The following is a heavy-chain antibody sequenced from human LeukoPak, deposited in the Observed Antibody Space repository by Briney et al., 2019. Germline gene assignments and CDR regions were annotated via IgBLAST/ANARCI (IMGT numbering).Heavy chain of an antibody. Sequence: ASVKVSCKASGYTFTSYYMHWVRQAPGQGLEWMGIINPSGGSTSYAQKFQGRVTMTRDTSTSTVYMELSSLRAEDTAVYYCARDRPEITMVRGVEGYFDYWGQGTLVTVSS. CDR2: INPSGGST. CDR3: ARDRPEITMVRGVEGYFDY. CDR1: GYTFTSYY. J-gene: IGHJ4*02. D-gene: IGHD3-10*01. V-gene: IGHV1-46*01.